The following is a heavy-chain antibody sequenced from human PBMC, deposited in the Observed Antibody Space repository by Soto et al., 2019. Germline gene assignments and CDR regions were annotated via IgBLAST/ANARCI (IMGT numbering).Heavy chain of an antibody. V-gene: IGHV1-69*01. CDR2: IIPIYGTA. Sequence: QVQLVQSGAEVKKPGSSVKVSCKASGGTFSSSAISWVRQAPGQGLEWMGGIIPIYGTANYAQKFQGRVTLTSDESTSTAYMELSSLRSGDTAVYYCARWPYCGGDCLGYFDYLGQGTLVTVSS. CDR3: ARWPYCGGDCLGYFDY. CDR1: GGTFSSSA. J-gene: IGHJ4*02. D-gene: IGHD2-21*02.